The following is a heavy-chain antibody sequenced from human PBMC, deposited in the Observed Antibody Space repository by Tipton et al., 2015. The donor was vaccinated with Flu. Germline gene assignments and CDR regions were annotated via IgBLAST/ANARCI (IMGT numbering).Heavy chain of an antibody. CDR1: GFTFSDYY. CDR3: ARDHPPSITVLGEITDYFGMAV. V-gene: IGHV3-11*01. J-gene: IGHJ6*02. Sequence: SLRLSCAASGFTFSDYYMSWIRQLPGKGLEWVSHISSSSSTINYADSVKGRFTISRDNAKNSLYLQMNSLRAGDTAVYYCARDHPPSITVLGEITDYFGMAVWGQGTTVTVSS. D-gene: IGHD3-3*01. CDR2: ISSSSSTI.